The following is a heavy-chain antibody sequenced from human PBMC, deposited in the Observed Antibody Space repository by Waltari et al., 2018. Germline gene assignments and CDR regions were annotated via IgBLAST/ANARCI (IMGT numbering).Heavy chain of an antibody. D-gene: IGHD2-8*01. V-gene: IGHV4-34*01. J-gene: IGHJ4*02. CDR3: ARGGVPDY. CDR1: XXXXXXXX. Sequence: QVQLQQWGAGLLKXXETLSLTCAVYXXXXXXXXGGGIRQPPGKGLEGVGEINHSGSSNYNPSLKSRVTISVDTSKNQFSLKLSSVTAADTAVYYCARGGVPDYWGQGTLVTVSS. CDR2: INHSGSS.